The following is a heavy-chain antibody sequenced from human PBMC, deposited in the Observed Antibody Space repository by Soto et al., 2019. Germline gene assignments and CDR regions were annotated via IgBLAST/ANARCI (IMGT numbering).Heavy chain of an antibody. CDR2: IYYSGST. D-gene: IGHD2-15*01. J-gene: IGHJ4*02. Sequence: QLQLQESGPGLVKPSETLSLTCTVSGGSISSSSYYWGWIRQPPGKGLEWIGSIYYSGSTYYNPSLKSRVPIPVDTSKNRFSLKLSSVTAADTAVYYCGVFGAATSTPIAYWGQGTLVTVSS. CDR3: GVFGAATSTPIAY. V-gene: IGHV4-39*01. CDR1: GGSISSSSYY.